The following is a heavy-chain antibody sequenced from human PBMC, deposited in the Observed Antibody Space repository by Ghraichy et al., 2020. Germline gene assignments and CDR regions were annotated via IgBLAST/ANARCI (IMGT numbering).Heavy chain of an antibody. CDR3: ARMGDSRSAYFDY. V-gene: IGHV2-70*04. CDR2: IDWDDDK. D-gene: IGHD3-22*01. J-gene: IGHJ4*02. Sequence: SGPTLVKPTETLTLTCTVSGFSLRTSGMRVSWIRQPPGKALEWLGRIDWDDDKFYSTSLKTRLTISRDTFKNQVVLTMTNMDPVDAATYYCARMGDSRSAYFDYWGQGILVTVSS. CDR1: GFSLRTSGMR.